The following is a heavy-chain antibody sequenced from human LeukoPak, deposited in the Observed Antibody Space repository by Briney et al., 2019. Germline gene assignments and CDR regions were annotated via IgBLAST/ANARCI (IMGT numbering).Heavy chain of an antibody. Sequence: PGGSLRLSCAASGFTFSSYGMHWVRQAPGKGLEWVAVIWFDGSKEYYADSAKGRFTISRDNPKNTVYLQMNSLRAEDTAVYYCARVVGVTEGWGYFDYWGQGALVTVSS. CDR1: GFTFSSYG. CDR3: ARVVGVTEGWGYFDY. V-gene: IGHV3-33*08. D-gene: IGHD2-21*02. J-gene: IGHJ4*02. CDR2: IWFDGSKE.